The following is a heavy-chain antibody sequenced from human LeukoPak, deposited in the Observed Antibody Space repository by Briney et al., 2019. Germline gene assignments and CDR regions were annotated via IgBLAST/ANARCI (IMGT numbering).Heavy chain of an antibody. D-gene: IGHD2-15*01. CDR2: ISTYNGDT. J-gene: IGHJ4*02. Sequence: ASVKVSCKASGYTFTTYGISWVRQAPGQGLEWMGWISTYNGDTNYAQKFQGRVTMTADTSTSTTYTELRSLRSEDTAVYYCATDLRAASKGEFDYWGQGTLVTVSS. CDR3: ATDLRAASKGEFDY. V-gene: IGHV1-18*01. CDR1: GYTFTTYG.